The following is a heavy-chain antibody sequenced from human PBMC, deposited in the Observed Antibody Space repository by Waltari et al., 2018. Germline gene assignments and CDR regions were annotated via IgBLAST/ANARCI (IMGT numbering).Heavy chain of an antibody. D-gene: IGHD3-10*01. CDR1: GYTFTDYY. CDR3: ATRLRGSGSYWGDAFDI. Sequence: EVQLVQSGAEVKKPGATVKISCKASGYTFTDYYMHWVQQAPGKGLEWMGRVDPEDGETIYAEKFQGRVTITADTSTDTAYMELSSLRSEDTAVYYCATRLRGSGSYWGDAFDIWGQGTMVTVSS. CDR2: VDPEDGET. V-gene: IGHV1-69-2*01. J-gene: IGHJ3*02.